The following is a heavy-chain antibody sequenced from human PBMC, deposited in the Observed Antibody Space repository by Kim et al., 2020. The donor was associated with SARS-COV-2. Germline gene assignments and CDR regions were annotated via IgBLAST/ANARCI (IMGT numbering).Heavy chain of an antibody. D-gene: IGHD3-10*01. CDR3: ARGWALPFTMVRGVSTTSYYYGMDV. CDR2: IYYSGST. V-gene: IGHV4-39*01. Sequence: SETLSLTCTVSGGSISSSSYYWGWIRQPPGKGLEWIGSIYYSGSTYYNPSLKSRVTISVDTSKNQFSLKLSSVTAADTAVYYCARGWALPFTMVRGVSTTSYYYGMDVWGQGTTVTVSS. CDR1: GGSISSSSYY. J-gene: IGHJ6*02.